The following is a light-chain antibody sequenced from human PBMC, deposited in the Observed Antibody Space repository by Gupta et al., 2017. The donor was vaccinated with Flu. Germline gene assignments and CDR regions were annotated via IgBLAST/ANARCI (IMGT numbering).Light chain of an antibody. J-gene: IGLJ1*01. Sequence: SVTISCTGTSSDVGGYNYVSWYQHHPGKAPKLMIYEVSKRPSGVPYRFSGSKSGNTASLTVSGLQAEDEADYFCSSYAGTNIYVFGTGTKVTVL. CDR3: SSYAGTNIYV. CDR1: SSDVGGYNY. V-gene: IGLV2-8*01. CDR2: EVS.